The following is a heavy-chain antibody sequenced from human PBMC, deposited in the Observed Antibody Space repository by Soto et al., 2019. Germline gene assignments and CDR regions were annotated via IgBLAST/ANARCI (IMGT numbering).Heavy chain of an antibody. CDR3: ARVPDR. J-gene: IGHJ5*02. D-gene: IGHD2-2*01. V-gene: IGHV4-30-2*01. CDR2: IYHSGST. Sequence: SETLSLTCAVSGGSISSGGYSWSWIRQPPGKGLEWIGYIYHSGSTYYNPSLKSRVTISVDRSKNQFPLKLSSVTAADTAVHYCARVPDRWGQGTLVIVSS. CDR1: GGSISSGGYS.